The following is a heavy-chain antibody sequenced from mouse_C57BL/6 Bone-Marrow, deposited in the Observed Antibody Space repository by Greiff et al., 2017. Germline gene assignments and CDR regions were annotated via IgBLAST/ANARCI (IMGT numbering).Heavy chain of an antibody. CDR3: ARQGVYYGYDGVAY. Sequence: EVKLQESGGDLVKPGGSLKLSCAASGFTFSSYGMSWVRQTPDKRLEWVATISSGGSYTYYPDSVKGRFTISRDNAKNTLYLQMSSLKSEDTAMYYCARQGVYYGYDGVAYWGQGTLVTVSA. D-gene: IGHD2-2*01. V-gene: IGHV5-6*01. J-gene: IGHJ3*01. CDR2: ISSGGSYT. CDR1: GFTFSSYG.